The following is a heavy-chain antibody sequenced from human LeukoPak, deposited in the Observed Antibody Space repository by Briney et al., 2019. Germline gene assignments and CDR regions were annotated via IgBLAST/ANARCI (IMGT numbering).Heavy chain of an antibody. D-gene: IGHD3-22*01. J-gene: IGHJ4*02. V-gene: IGHV3-43*02. CDR3: AKDILLYYDNSGYFDY. Sequence: GGSLRLSCAASGFTFDDYAMHWVRQAPGKGLEWVSLISGDGGTTYYADSVKGRFTISRDNSKNSLYLQMNSLRTEDTALYYCAKDILLYYDNSGYFDYWGQGTLVTVSS. CDR2: ISGDGGTT. CDR1: GFTFDDYA.